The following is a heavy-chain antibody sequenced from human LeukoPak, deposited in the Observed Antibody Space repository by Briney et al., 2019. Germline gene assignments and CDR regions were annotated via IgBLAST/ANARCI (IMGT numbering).Heavy chain of an antibody. D-gene: IGHD5-12*01. V-gene: IGHV4-59*08. J-gene: IGHJ4*02. CDR3: ARQGDGYNYHYFDY. CDR2: IYYSGST. CDR1: GGSFSGYY. Sequence: PSETLSLTCAVYGGSFSGYYWSWIRQPPGKGLEWIGYIYYSGSTNYNPSLKSRVTISVDTSKNQFSLKLSSVTAADTAVYYCARQGDGYNYHYFDYWGQGTLVTVSS.